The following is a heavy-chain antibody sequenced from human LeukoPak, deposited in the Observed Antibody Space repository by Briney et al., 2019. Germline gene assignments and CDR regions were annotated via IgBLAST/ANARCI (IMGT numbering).Heavy chain of an antibody. CDR1: GDSMSDSY. CDR3: ARSPPAPKQFDY. V-gene: IGHV4-4*07. Sequence: SETLSLTCTVSGDSMSDSYWSWIRQPAGKGLEWIGRIYASGSTNYNPSLKSRVTISVDTSKNQFSLKLSSVIAADTAVYYCARSPPAPKQFDYWGQGTLVTVSS. CDR2: IYASGST. D-gene: IGHD2-2*01. J-gene: IGHJ4*02.